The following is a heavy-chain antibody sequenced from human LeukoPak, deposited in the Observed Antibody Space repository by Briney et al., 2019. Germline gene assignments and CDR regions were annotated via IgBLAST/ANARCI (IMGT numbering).Heavy chain of an antibody. J-gene: IGHJ4*02. D-gene: IGHD2-15*01. CDR2: IWYDGSNK. CDR1: GFTFSSYG. CDR3: ARAYCSGGSCYSDFDY. V-gene: IGHV3-33*01. Sequence: PGRSLRLSCAASGFTFSSYGMHWVRQDPGKGLEWVAVIWYDGSNKYYADSVKGRFTISRDNSKNTLYLQMNSLRAEDTAVYYCARAYCSGGSCYSDFDYWGQGTLVTVSS.